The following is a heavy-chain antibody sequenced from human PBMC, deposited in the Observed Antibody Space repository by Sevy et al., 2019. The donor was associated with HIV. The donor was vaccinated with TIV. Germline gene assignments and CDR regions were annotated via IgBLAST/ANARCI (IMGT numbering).Heavy chain of an antibody. CDR2: ISYDGTIK. V-gene: IGHV3-30*18. CDR1: GFTFGSYG. Sequence: GGSLRLSCAASGFTFGSYGMHWVRQAPGKGLEWVAVISYDGTIKSYADSVRGRFSISRDNADSTLFLLMDSLRAGDTVVYYCAKEGYDILAGFEPGNFDSWGQGTLVTVSS. J-gene: IGHJ4*02. CDR3: AKEGYDILAGFEPGNFDS. D-gene: IGHD3-9*01.